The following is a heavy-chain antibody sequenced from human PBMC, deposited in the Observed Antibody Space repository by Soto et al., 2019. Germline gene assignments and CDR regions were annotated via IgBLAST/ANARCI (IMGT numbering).Heavy chain of an antibody. CDR3: ARVRTITMVRGVIIYYFDY. D-gene: IGHD3-10*01. Sequence: PSETLSLTCTVSGGSISSYYWSWIRQPPGKGLEWIGYIYYSGSTNYNPSLKSRVTISVDTSKNQFSLKLSSVTAADTAVYYCARVRTITMVRGVIIYYFDYWGQGTLVTVSS. CDR1: GGSISSYY. V-gene: IGHV4-59*01. J-gene: IGHJ4*02. CDR2: IYYSGST.